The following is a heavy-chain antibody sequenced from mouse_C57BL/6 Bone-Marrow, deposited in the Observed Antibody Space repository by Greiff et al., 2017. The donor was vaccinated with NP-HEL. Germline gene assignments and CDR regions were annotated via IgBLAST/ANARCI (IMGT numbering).Heavy chain of an antibody. CDR1: GYTFTTYP. Sequence: QVQLQQSGAELVKPGASVKLSCKASGYTFTTYPIEWVKQNHGQSLEWIGNFHPYNDDTEYNEKFKNKATLTVEKSSSTVYLELSRLTSDDSSVYSCARGGKYWYYFDYWGQGTTLTVSA. CDR3: ARGGKYWYYFDY. CDR2: FHPYNDDT. J-gene: IGHJ2*01. V-gene: IGHV1-47*01. D-gene: IGHD2-1*01.